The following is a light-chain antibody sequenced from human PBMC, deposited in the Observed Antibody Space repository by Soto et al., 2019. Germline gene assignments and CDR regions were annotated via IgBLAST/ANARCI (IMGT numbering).Light chain of an antibody. CDR2: AAS. Sequence: DIQMTQAPSSLSASAGDRVTITCRASQNIGRDLNWYQHEPGKAPKLLISAASKLQSGVPSRFSGSGSGTDFTLTISSLQPEDFATYFCQQSYNTVFTFGQGSRL. V-gene: IGKV1-39*01. CDR1: QNIGRD. J-gene: IGKJ5*01. CDR3: QQSYNTVFT.